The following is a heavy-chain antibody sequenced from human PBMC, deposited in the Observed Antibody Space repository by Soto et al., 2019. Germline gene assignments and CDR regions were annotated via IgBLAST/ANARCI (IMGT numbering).Heavy chain of an antibody. CDR3: ARVFYDYVWGSYRYDSGDY. CDR1: GFTFSSYA. J-gene: IGHJ4*02. CDR2: ISYDGSNK. Sequence: GVSLRLSFAASGFTFSSYAMHWVRQAPGKGLEWVAVISYDGSNKYYADSVKGRFTISRDNSKNTLYLQMNSLRAEDTAVYYCARVFYDYVWGSYRYDSGDYWGQGTLVTVSS. D-gene: IGHD3-16*02. V-gene: IGHV3-30-3*01.